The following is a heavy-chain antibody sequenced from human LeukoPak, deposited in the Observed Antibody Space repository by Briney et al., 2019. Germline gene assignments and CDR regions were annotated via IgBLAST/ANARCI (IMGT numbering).Heavy chain of an antibody. D-gene: IGHD2-15*01. CDR3: ARTTEGYCRGRSCYSYYYYMDV. J-gene: IGHJ6*03. CDR1: GGSISSYY. V-gene: IGHV4-59*01. Sequence: PSETLSLTCTVSGGSISSYYWSWIRQPPGKGLEWIGYIYYSGSTYYNPSLKSRVTISVDTSKNQFSLKLSSVTAAATAVYYCARTTEGYCRGRSCYSYYYYMDVWGKGTTVTVSS. CDR2: IYYSGST.